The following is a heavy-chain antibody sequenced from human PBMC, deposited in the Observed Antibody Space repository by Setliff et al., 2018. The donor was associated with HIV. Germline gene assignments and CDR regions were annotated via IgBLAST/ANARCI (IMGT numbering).Heavy chain of an antibody. CDR2: IYYSGTT. V-gene: IGHV4-59*08. CDR3: AFSGTYGRPKFDS. D-gene: IGHD1-26*01. Sequence: PSETLSLTCTVSGGSISSYYWSWIRQPPGKGLEWIGYIYYSGTTNYNPSLKSRVTISVDTSKNQFSLKLSSVTAADTAVYYCAFSGTYGRPKFDSWGQGTLVTVSS. CDR1: GGSISSYY. J-gene: IGHJ4*02.